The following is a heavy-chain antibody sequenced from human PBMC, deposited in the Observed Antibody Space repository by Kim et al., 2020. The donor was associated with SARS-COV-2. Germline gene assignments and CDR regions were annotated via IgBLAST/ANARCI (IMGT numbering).Heavy chain of an antibody. V-gene: IGHV3-23*01. J-gene: IGHJ1*01. D-gene: IGHD3-22*01. CDR3: AKHFGSSGSEFQH. CDR2: FSGSDAGT. Sequence: GGSLRLSCAASGFTFSAYAMSWVRQPPGKGLEWVSGFSGSDAGTDYADSVKGRFIISRDNSKNTLHLQMNSLRADDTAVYYCAKHFGSSGSEFQHWGQGALVTVSS. CDR1: GFTFSAYA.